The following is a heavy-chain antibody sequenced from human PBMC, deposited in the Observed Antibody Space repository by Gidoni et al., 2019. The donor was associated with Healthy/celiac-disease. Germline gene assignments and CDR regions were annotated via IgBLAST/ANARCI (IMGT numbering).Heavy chain of an antibody. CDR2: ISGSGGST. V-gene: IGHV3-23*01. CDR1: GFTFSSYA. J-gene: IGHJ4*02. D-gene: IGHD3-22*01. Sequence: EVQLLESGGGLGQPGGSLRLSCAASGFTFSSYAMSWVRQAPGKGLEWVSAISGSGGSTYYADSVKGRFTISRDNSKNTLYLQMNSLRAEDTAVYYCAKVVLAYDSSGYYYYHFDYWGQGTLVTVSS. CDR3: AKVVLAYDSSGYYYYHFDY.